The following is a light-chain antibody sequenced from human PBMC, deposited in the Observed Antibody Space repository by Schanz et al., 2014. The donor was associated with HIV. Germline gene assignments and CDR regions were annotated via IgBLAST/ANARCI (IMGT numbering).Light chain of an antibody. J-gene: IGLJ1*01. CDR3: ATWDDSLNGLYV. CDR2: GNS. V-gene: IGLV1-40*01. Sequence: QSVLTQPPSVSGAPGQRVTISCTGSSSNIGAGYDVHWYQQLPGTAPKLLIYGNSNRPSGVPDRFSGSKSGTSASLAISGLQSEDEADYYCATWDDSLNGLYVFATGTKLTVL. CDR1: SSNIGAGYD.